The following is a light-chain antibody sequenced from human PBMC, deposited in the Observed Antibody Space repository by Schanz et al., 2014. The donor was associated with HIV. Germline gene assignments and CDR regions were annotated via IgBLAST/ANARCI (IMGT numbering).Light chain of an antibody. V-gene: IGLV1-51*01. CDR3: GAWDNSLSVLL. CDR2: DNN. CDR1: SSNIGNNY. Sequence: QSVLTQPPSVSAAPGQKVTISCSGSSSNIGNNYVSWYQQLPGTAPKLLIYDNNKRPSGIPDRFSGSKSGTSATLGITGLQTGDEADYYCGAWDNSLSVLLFGGGTKLTVL. J-gene: IGLJ2*01.